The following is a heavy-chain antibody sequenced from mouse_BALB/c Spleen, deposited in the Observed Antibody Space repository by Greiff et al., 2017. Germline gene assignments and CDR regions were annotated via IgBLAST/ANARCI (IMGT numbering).Heavy chain of an antibody. CDR1: GYTFTSYW. CDR2: IYPGDGDT. CDR3: ARGEDYYGSSYGYFDV. D-gene: IGHD1-1*01. Sequence: QVQLQQSGAELARPGASVKLSCKASGYTFTSYWMQWVNQRPGQGLEWIGAIYPGDGDTRYTQKFKGKATLTADKSSSTAYMQLSSLASEDSAVYYCARGEDYYGSSYGYFDVWGAGTTVTVSS. J-gene: IGHJ1*01. V-gene: IGHV1-87*01.